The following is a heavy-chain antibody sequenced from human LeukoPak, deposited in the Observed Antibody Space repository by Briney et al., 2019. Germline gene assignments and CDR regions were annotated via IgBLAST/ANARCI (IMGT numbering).Heavy chain of an antibody. J-gene: IGHJ4*02. CDR2: INPSGGST. V-gene: IGHV1-46*01. D-gene: IGHD6-19*01. CDR3: ARDSSGWYGIDY. CDR1: GYTFTSYY. Sequence: ASVKVSCKASGYTFTSYYMHWVRQAPGQGLEWMGIINPSGGSTSYARKFQGRVTMTRDTSTSTVYMELSSLRSEDTAVYCCARDSSGWYGIDYWGQGTLVTVSS.